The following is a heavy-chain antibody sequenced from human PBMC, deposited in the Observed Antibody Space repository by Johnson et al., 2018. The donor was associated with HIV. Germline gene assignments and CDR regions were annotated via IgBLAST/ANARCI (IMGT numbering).Heavy chain of an antibody. J-gene: IGHJ3*02. CDR1: GFTFSIYA. V-gene: IGHV3-23*04. CDR3: AREAVPRGLQSAFGGAFDI. Sequence: EVQLVESGGGLVQPGGSLRLSCAASGFTFSIYAMIWVRQAPGKGLEWVSAISDSGGGTYSADSVKGRFTISRDNSKNTLYLQMNSLRAEDTAVYYCAREAVPRGLQSAFGGAFDIWGQGTMVTVSS. D-gene: IGHD3-16*01. CDR2: ISDSGGGT.